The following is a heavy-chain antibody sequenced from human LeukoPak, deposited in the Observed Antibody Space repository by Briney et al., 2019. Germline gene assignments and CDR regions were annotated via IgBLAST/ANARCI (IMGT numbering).Heavy chain of an antibody. CDR2: IHYSGST. J-gene: IGHJ1*01. V-gene: IGHV4-59*08. CDR3: ASSPRGTAYFHH. Sequence: SETLSLTCTVSGDSVSSYYWSWIRQPPGKGLEWIGYIHYSGSTNYNPSLKSRVTISGDTSKNQFSLKLSSVTAADTAVYYCASSPRGTAYFHHWGQGTLVTVSS. D-gene: IGHD3-10*01. CDR1: GDSVSSYY.